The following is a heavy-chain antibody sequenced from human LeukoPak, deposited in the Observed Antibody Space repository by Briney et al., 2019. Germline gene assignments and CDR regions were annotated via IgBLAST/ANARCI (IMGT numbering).Heavy chain of an antibody. CDR3: ARERAHYCVLDY. CDR1: GFTFGTYS. CDR2: ISSSSNTK. Sequence: PGGSLRLSCAASGFTFGTYSVNWVRQAPGKGLEWVSYISSSSNTKYYADSVKGRFTISRDNAKNSLYLQMNSLRDEDTAVYYCARERAHYCVLDYWGQGTLVTVSS. D-gene: IGHD3-10*02. V-gene: IGHV3-48*02. J-gene: IGHJ4*02.